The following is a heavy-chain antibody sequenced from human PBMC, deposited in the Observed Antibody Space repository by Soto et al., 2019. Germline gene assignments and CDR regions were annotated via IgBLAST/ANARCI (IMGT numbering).Heavy chain of an antibody. J-gene: IGHJ4*02. CDR2: IYYSGST. V-gene: IGHV4-31*03. D-gene: IGHD3-9*01. CDR3: ARVDDILTGYYYFDY. CDR1: GGSISSGGYY. Sequence: SETLSLTCTVSGGSISSGGYYWSWIRQHPGKGLVWIGYIYYSGSTYYNPSLKSRVTISVDTSKNQFSLKLISVTAADTAVYYCARVDDILTGYYYFDYWGQGTLVTVSS.